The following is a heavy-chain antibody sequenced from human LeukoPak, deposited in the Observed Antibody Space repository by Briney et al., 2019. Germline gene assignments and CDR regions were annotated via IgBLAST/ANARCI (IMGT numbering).Heavy chain of an antibody. CDR2: ISTSGGTI. CDR1: GFTFSSYS. Sequence: PGGSLRLSCAASGFTFSSYSIHWVRQAPGKGLEWLSYISTSGGTIYYADSVKGRFTISRDNAKNSLYLQMNSLRAEDTAVYYCAKAPSIAARWEDYWGQGTLVTVSS. J-gene: IGHJ4*02. D-gene: IGHD6-6*01. CDR3: AKAPSIAARWEDY. V-gene: IGHV3-48*01.